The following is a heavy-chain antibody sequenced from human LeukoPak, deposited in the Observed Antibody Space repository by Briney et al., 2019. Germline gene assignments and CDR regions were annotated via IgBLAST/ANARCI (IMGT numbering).Heavy chain of an antibody. V-gene: IGHV3-23*01. D-gene: IGHD3-10*01. CDR3: AKGYYGSGKFFAP. CDR2: ISRSGAST. CDR1: GFTFSGYT. Sequence: GGSLRLSCAASGFTFSGYTMSWARQAPRKGLEWVSSISRSGASTYYADSVKGRFTVSRDNSKNTLYMQMNTLSAEDTAVYYCAKGYYGSGKFFAPWGQGTLVTVSS. J-gene: IGHJ5*02.